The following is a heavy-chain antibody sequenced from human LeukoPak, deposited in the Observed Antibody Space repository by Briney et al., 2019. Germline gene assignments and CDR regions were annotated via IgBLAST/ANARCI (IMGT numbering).Heavy chain of an antibody. V-gene: IGHV4-59*01. CDR3: ARMRHSSGWYLVFDY. CDR2: IYYSGST. D-gene: IGHD6-19*01. J-gene: IGHJ4*02. CDR1: GGSISSYY. Sequence: SETLSLTCTVSGGSISSYYWSWIRQPPGKGLEWIGYIYYSGSTNYNPSLKSRVTISVDTSKNQFSLKLSSVTAADTAVYYCARMRHSSGWYLVFDYWGQGTLVTVSS.